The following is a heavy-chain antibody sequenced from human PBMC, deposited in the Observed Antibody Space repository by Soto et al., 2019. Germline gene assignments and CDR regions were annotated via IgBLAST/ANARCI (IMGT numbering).Heavy chain of an antibody. CDR1: GYTLTCYY. CDR3: ARDNGYCISTSCYTGSLDGMDV. V-gene: IGHV1-46*01. J-gene: IGHJ6*02. Sequence: VAPVKASCKEPGYTLTCYYMPWVRQAPGKGLEWMGIINPSGSSTSYAQKFQGRVTMTRDTSTSTVYMELSSLRSEDTAVYYCARDNGYCISTSCYTGSLDGMDVWGQGTTVTVSS. D-gene: IGHD2-2*02. CDR2: INPSGSST.